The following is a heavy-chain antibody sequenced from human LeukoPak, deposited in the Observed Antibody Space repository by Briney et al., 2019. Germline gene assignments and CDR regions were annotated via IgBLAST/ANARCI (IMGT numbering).Heavy chain of an antibody. CDR1: GSSFTSYW. Sequence: PGAPLQISCQDSGSSFTSYWIGWVRPLPGKGLERMGIIYPGDSNTSYSPSFQGQVTNSADKSINTAYLQWSSLKASDTAIYYCVRLGDGDFRLGFLEWLPAPNNWFDPWGQGTLVTVSS. CDR3: VRLGDGDFRLGFLEWLPAPNNWFDP. J-gene: IGHJ5*02. V-gene: IGHV5-51*01. CDR2: IYPGDSNT. D-gene: IGHD3-3*01.